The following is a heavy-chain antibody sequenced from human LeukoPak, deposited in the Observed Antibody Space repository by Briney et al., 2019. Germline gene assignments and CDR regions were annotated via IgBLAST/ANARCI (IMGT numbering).Heavy chain of an antibody. V-gene: IGHV5-51*01. D-gene: IGHD3-3*01. J-gene: IGHJ2*01. Sequence: GESLKISCKASGYSFTSYWIGWVRQMPGKGLERMGIIYPGDSDTRYSPSSQGQVTISADKSISTAYLQWSSLKASDTAMYYCARWTRTNWYFDLWGRGTLVTVSS. CDR3: ARWTRTNWYFDL. CDR1: GYSFTSYW. CDR2: IYPGDSDT.